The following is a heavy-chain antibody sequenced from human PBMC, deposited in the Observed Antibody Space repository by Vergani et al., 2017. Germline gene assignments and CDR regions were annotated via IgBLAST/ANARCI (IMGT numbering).Heavy chain of an antibody. CDR2: IYTSGST. Sequence: QVQLQESGPGLVKPSQTLSLTCTVSGGSISSGSYYWSWIRQPAGKGLEWIGRIYTSGSTYYNPSLKSRVTISVDTSKNQFSLKLSSVTAADTAVYYCASPIAAAINWFDPWGQGTLVTVSS. J-gene: IGHJ5*02. D-gene: IGHD6-13*01. CDR1: GGSISSGSYY. CDR3: ASPIAAAINWFDP. V-gene: IGHV4-61*02.